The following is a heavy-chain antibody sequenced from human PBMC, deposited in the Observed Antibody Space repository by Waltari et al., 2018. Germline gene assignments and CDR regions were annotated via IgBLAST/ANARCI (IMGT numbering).Heavy chain of an antibody. CDR1: GYALSELS. CDR2: FDPEYGEI. V-gene: IGHV1-24*01. D-gene: IGHD1-26*01. J-gene: IGHJ4*01. Sequence: QVQLEQSGAEVKKPGASMKVSCKVSGYALSELSMHWVRQAPGEGLEWMGGFDPEYGEIIYAQKFRGRVTMTEDTSTETVYMDLSSLRAEDTAVYYCATSNSGGRRGFDYWGQELWSPSPQ. CDR3: ATSNSGGRRGFDY.